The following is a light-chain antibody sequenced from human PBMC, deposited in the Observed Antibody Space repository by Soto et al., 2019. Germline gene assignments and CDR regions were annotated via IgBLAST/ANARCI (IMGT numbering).Light chain of an antibody. Sequence: QSALTQPASVSGSPGQSITISCTGTSSDVGGYNYVSWYQQHPDKAPKLMIYDVSNRPSGVSDRFSDSKSSNTASLTISGLQAEDEADYYCNSDTSRSTYVFGTGTKLTVL. CDR3: NSDTSRSTYV. CDR1: SSDVGGYNY. J-gene: IGLJ1*01. V-gene: IGLV2-14*01. CDR2: DVS.